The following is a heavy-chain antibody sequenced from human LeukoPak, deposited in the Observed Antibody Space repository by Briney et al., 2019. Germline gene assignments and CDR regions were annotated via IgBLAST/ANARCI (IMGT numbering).Heavy chain of an antibody. CDR3: AEPSQLGDYPNYFYYGMDV. V-gene: IGHV3-23*01. CDR1: GFTSSIYA. J-gene: IGHJ6*02. CDR2: ISYHGGSR. D-gene: IGHD3-16*01. Sequence: GGSLRLSCAASGFTSSIYAVNWVRLAPGKGLEWVSGISYHGGSRFYAASVRGRFTISRDDSRNAVFLQMNSLRAEDTALYYCAEPSQLGDYPNYFYYGMDVWGQGTSVTVSS.